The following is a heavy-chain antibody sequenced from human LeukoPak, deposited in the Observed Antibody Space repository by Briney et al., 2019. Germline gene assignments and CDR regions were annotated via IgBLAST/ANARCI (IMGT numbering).Heavy chain of an antibody. CDR1: GGSISSYY. D-gene: IGHD6-13*01. CDR2: IYYSGST. CDR3: ARATGGAAAADFDP. V-gene: IGHV4-59*12. Sequence: SETLSLTCTVSGGSISSYYWSWIRQPPGKGLEWIGYIYYSGSTNYNPSLKSRVTISVDTSKNQFSLKPSSVTAADTAVYYCARATGGAAAADFDPWGQGTLVTVSS. J-gene: IGHJ5*02.